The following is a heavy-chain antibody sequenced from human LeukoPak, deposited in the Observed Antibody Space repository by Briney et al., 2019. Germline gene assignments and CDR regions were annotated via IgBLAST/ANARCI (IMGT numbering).Heavy chain of an antibody. V-gene: IGHV3-30*02. J-gene: IGHJ5*02. Sequence: GGSLRLSCAASGFPFSYYGIHWVRQAPGKGLEWVAFVRYDGKDKYYADSVKGRFTISRDSSKNTLYLQMNSLTPEDTAIYYCAKDLMRDRWFGESWGQGTLVRVSS. CDR1: GFPFSYYG. CDR2: VRYDGKDK. D-gene: IGHD3-10*01. CDR3: AKDLMRDRWFGES.